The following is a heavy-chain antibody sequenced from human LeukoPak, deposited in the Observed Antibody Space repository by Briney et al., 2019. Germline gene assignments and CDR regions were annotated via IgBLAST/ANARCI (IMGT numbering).Heavy chain of an antibody. CDR2: INHSGST. V-gene: IGHV4-34*01. J-gene: IGHJ3*02. CDR1: GGSFSGYY. Sequence: SETLSLTCAVYGGSFSGYYWSWIRQPPGKGLEWIGEINHSGSTNYNPSLKSRVTISVDTSKNQFSLKLSSVTAADTAVYYCARHGYNPVGFDIWGQGTVVTVSS. D-gene: IGHD5-24*01. CDR3: ARHGYNPVGFDI.